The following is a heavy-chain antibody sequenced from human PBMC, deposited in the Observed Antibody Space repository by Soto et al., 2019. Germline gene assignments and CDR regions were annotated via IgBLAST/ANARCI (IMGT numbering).Heavy chain of an antibody. Sequence: ASVKVSCKTSGYNFTKYAIHWVRQAPGQRLEWLGWLNTGTGNTKYSQKFQGRVTITRDTSASAAYMEVSSLRSEDTAVYFCARESRDFVLWIDPWGQGTLVTV. V-gene: IGHV1-3*04. J-gene: IGHJ5*02. D-gene: IGHD6-6*01. CDR2: LNTGTGNT. CDR1: GYNFTKYA. CDR3: ARESRDFVLWIDP.